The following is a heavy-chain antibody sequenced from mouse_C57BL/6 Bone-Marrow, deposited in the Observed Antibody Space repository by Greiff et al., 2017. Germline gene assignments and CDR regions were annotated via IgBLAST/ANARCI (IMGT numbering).Heavy chain of an antibody. J-gene: IGHJ3*01. CDR1: GYTFTSYW. Sequence: VQLQQPGAELVKPGASVKMSCKASGYTFTSYWITWVKQRPGQGLAWIGDIYPGSGSTNYNEKFKSKATLTVDTSSSTAYMQLSSLTSEDSAVYYCARGGYDYDGAYWGQGTLVTVSA. D-gene: IGHD2-4*01. V-gene: IGHV1-55*01. CDR2: IYPGSGST. CDR3: ARGGYDYDGAY.